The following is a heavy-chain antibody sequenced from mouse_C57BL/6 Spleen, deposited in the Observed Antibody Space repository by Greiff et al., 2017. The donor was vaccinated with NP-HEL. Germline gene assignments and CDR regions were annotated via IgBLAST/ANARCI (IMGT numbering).Heavy chain of an antibody. CDR2: IYPSDNET. J-gene: IGHJ3*01. CDR1: GYTFTSYW. V-gene: IGHV1-61*01. Sequence: QVQLQQPGAELVRPGSSVKLSCKASGYTFTSYWMDWVKQRPGQGLEWIGNIYPSDNETHYNQKFKDKATLTVDKSSSTAYMQLSSLTSEDSAVYYCARLGGFTAAYWGQGTLVTVSA. D-gene: IGHD1-1*02. CDR3: ARLGGFTAAY.